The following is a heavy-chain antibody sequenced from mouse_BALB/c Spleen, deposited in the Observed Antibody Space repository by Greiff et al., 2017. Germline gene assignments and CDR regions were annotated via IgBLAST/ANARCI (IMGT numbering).Heavy chain of an antibody. D-gene: IGHD2-4*01. Sequence: QVQLQQSGAELARPGASVKMSCKASGYTFTSYTMHWVKQRPGQGLEWIGYINPSSGYTNYNQKFKDKATLTADKSSSTAYMQLSSLTSEDSAVYYCARVSTMMPWFADWGQGTLVTVSA. V-gene: IGHV1-4*01. CDR3: ARVSTMMPWFAD. CDR2: INPSSGYT. J-gene: IGHJ3*01. CDR1: GYTFTSYT.